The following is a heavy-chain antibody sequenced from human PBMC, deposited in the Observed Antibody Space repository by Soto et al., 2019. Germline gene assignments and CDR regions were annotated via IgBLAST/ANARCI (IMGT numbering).Heavy chain of an antibody. Sequence: GESLKISCQGSGYSFAGYWTTWVRQKPGKGLEWMGRIDPSDSQTYYSPSFRGHVTISVTKSTTTVFLQWSSLRASDTAMYYCARQIYDSDTGPNFQYYFDSWGQGTPVTVSS. J-gene: IGHJ4*02. CDR1: GYSFAGYW. V-gene: IGHV5-10-1*01. CDR3: ARQIYDSDTGPNFQYYFDS. D-gene: IGHD3-22*01. CDR2: IDPSDSQT.